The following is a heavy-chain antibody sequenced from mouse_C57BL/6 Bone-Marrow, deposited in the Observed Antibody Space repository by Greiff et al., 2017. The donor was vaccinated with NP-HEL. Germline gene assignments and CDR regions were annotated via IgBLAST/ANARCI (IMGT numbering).Heavy chain of an antibody. J-gene: IGHJ2*01. V-gene: IGHV1-63*01. D-gene: IGHD1-1*01. CDR3: ARSDGSSLDY. CDR1: GYTFTNYW. Sequence: QVQLQQSGAELVRPGPSVKMSCKASGYTFTNYWIGWAKQRPGHGLEWIGDIYPGGGYTNYNEKFKGKATLTADKSSSTAYMQFSSLTSEDSAIYYCARSDGSSLDYWGQGTTLTVSS. CDR2: IYPGGGYT.